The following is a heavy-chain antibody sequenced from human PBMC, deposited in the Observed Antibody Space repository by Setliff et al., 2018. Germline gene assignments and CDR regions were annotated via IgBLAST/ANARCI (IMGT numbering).Heavy chain of an antibody. V-gene: IGHV3-23*03. CDR1: GFTFSNYA. Sequence: GGSLRLSCAASGFTFSNYAMNWVRQAPGKGLEWVSIIYSNGGNIFYADSVKGRFTISRDNSKNTLYLQMNSLRDEDTAVYYCAKLGTLTSLTLDYWGQGTLVTVSS. CDR3: AKLGTLTSLTLDY. D-gene: IGHD3-16*01. J-gene: IGHJ4*02. CDR2: IYSNGGNI.